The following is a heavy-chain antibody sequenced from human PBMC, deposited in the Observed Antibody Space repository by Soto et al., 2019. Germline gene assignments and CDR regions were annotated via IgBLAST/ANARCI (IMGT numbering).Heavy chain of an antibody. Sequence: ASVKVSCKASGGTFSSYAISWVRQAPGQGLEWMGGIIPIFGTANYAQKFQGRVTITADESTSTAYMELSSLRSVDTAVYYCARGVRKTIFGVVILPFDPWGQGTLVTVSS. CDR3: ARGVRKTIFGVVILPFDP. CDR2: IIPIFGTA. CDR1: GGTFSSYA. D-gene: IGHD3-3*01. J-gene: IGHJ5*02. V-gene: IGHV1-69*13.